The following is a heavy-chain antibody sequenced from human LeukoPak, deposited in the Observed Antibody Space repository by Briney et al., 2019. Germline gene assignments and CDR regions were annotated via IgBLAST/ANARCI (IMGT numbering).Heavy chain of an antibody. CDR3: ARDWGDWLLSRWYLDL. CDR1: GGSISSYY. V-gene: IGHV4-4*07. D-gene: IGHD3-9*01. Sequence: SETLSLTCTVSGGSISSYYWSWIRQPAGKGLEWIGRIYTSGSTNYNPSLKSRVTMSVDTSKNQFSLKLSSVTAADTAVYYCARDWGDWLLSRWYLDLWGRGTLVTVSS. CDR2: IYTSGST. J-gene: IGHJ2*01.